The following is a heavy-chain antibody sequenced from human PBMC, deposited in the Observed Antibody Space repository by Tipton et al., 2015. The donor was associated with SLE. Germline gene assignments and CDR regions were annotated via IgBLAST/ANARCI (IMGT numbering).Heavy chain of an antibody. D-gene: IGHD5-18*01. V-gene: IGHV4-34*01. CDR3: AKDHGRARGYSDTYLNYDGMDG. Sequence: TLSLTCAVYGGSFSGNYWSWIRQSPGKGLEWIGEINHSGNTNYNPSLKSRVTISVDTSKNQFSLKLSSVTAADTAVYYCAKDHGRARGYSDTYLNYDGMDGWGQGTTVTAPS. J-gene: IGHJ6*01. CDR2: INHSGNT. CDR1: GGSFSGNY.